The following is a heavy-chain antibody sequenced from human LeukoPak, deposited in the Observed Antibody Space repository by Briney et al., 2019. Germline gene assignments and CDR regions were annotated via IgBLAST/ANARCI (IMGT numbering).Heavy chain of an antibody. CDR2: IYSGGST. Sequence: GGSLRLSCAASGFTVSSNYMSRVRQAPGKGLEWVSVIYSGGSTYYADSVKGRFTISRDNSKNTLYLQMNSLRAEDTAVYYCARVYYGSGSYSRDYWGQGTLVTVSS. D-gene: IGHD3-10*01. CDR1: GFTVSSNY. J-gene: IGHJ4*02. CDR3: ARVYYGSGSYSRDY. V-gene: IGHV3-53*01.